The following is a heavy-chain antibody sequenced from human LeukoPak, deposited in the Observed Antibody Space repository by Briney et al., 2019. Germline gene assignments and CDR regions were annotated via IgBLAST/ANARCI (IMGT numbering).Heavy chain of an antibody. J-gene: IGHJ4*02. V-gene: IGHV4-59*08. CDR2: IYYSGTT. Sequence: SETLSLTCTVSGGSISSHYWSWIRQPPGKGLEWIGHIYYSGTTNYNPSLRSRTTISVDTSKNQFSLTVNSVTAADTAVYHCAGGPNLYYFDYWGRGTLVTVSS. CDR1: GGSISSHY. CDR3: AGGPNLYYFDY. D-gene: IGHD2-15*01.